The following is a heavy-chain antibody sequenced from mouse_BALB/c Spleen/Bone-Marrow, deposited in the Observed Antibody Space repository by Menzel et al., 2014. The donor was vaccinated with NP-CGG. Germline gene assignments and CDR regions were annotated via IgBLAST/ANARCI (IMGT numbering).Heavy chain of an antibody. D-gene: IGHD2-4*01. J-gene: IGHJ3*01. Sequence: EVMLVESGGGLVKSGGSLKLSCAASGFSFNSYGMSWVRQTPEKRLEWVATISGGGSYTFYPDSGKGRFAISRDNAKNNLYLQLSSLRSEDTALYYCARHAYYDQTEVSFVYWGQGTLVTVSA. CDR2: ISGGGSYT. V-gene: IGHV5-9-2*01. CDR3: ARHAYYDQTEVSFVY. CDR1: GFSFNSYG.